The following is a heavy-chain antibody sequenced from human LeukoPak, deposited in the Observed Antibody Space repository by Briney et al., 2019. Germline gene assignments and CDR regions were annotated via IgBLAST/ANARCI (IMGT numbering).Heavy chain of an antibody. J-gene: IGHJ4*02. Sequence: GGSLRLSCAASGFRFDTHDLIWVRQAPGKGLECVAYISRTSTHIYYEDSVKGRFTISRDNAKNLVHLQMNSLRAEDTAVYFCARDSRKAGYYSEFWGQGTVVTVSS. D-gene: IGHD3-22*01. CDR1: GFRFDTHD. V-gene: IGHV3-21*01. CDR2: ISRTSTHI. CDR3: ARDSRKAGYYSEF.